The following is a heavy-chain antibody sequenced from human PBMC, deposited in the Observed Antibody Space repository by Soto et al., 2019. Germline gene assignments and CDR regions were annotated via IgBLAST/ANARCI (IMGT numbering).Heavy chain of an antibody. CDR1: GFTVSSNY. CDR2: IYSGGST. J-gene: IGHJ4*02. CDR3: AKDSHTYYYDSSGYYPQYYFDY. D-gene: IGHD3-22*01. Sequence: EVQVVESGGGLIQPGGSLRLSCAASGFTVSSNYMSWVRQAPGKGLEWVSIIYSGGSTFYADSVKGRFTISRDNSKNTLYLQMNSLRAEDTAVYYCAKDSHTYYYDSSGYYPQYYFDYWGQGTLVTVSS. V-gene: IGHV3-66*03.